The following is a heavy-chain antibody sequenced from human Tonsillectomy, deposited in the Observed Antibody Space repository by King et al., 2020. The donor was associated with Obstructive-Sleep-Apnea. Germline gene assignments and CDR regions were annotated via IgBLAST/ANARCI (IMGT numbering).Heavy chain of an antibody. CDR1: GFTFSTYT. V-gene: IGHV3-30*01. CDR2: ISYDGGYK. J-gene: IGHJ6*02. D-gene: IGHD4-11*01. Sequence: QLVQSGGGVVQPGGSLKLSCAASGFTFSTYTMYWVRQAPGKGLEWVSLISYDGGYKFYADSVKGRFTISRDNSQNNLSLQMNSLRAEDTALYYCARENLNDYPLVYGIDVWGQGTTVTVSS. CDR3: ARENLNDYPLVYGIDV.